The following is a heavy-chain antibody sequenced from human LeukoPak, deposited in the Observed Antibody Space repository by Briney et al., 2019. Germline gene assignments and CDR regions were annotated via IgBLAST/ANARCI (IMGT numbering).Heavy chain of an antibody. J-gene: IGHJ3*02. Sequence: ASVKVSCKASGYTFTSYDINWVRQATGQGLEWMGWMNPNSGNTGYAQKFQGRVTMTRNTSISTAYMELSSLRSEDTAVYYCAGSRDSSGYYYGDAFDIWGQGTMVAVSS. V-gene: IGHV1-8*01. CDR1: GYTFTSYD. CDR3: AGSRDSSGYYYGDAFDI. D-gene: IGHD3-22*01. CDR2: MNPNSGNT.